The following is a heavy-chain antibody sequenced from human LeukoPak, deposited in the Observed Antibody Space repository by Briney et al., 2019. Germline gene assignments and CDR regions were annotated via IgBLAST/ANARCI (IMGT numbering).Heavy chain of an antibody. CDR2: IYHSGST. D-gene: IGHD2-15*01. CDR3: ARIGRAGGSSPLSY. CDR1: GYSISSGYY. Sequence: SETLSLTCTVSGYSISSGYYWGWIRQPPGKGLEWIGSIYHSGSTYYNPSLKSRVTMSVDTSKNQFSLKLSSVTAADTAVYYCARIGRAGGSSPLSYWGQGTLVTVSS. J-gene: IGHJ4*02. V-gene: IGHV4-38-2*02.